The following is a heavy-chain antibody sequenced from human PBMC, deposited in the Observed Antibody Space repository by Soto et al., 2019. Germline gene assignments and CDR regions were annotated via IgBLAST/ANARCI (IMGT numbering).Heavy chain of an antibody. Sequence: SETLSLTCTVSGGSIRNVYWSWIRQAPGKGLEWIGFIFHSGNAKYNPSLKCRVTISVDTSKNQFSLSLDSVTAADTAVYFCARAHAPTLPFDYWGQGTLVTVSS. J-gene: IGHJ4*01. CDR1: GGSIRNVY. V-gene: IGHV4-59*01. CDR3: ARAHAPTLPFDY. D-gene: IGHD2-15*01. CDR2: IFHSGNA.